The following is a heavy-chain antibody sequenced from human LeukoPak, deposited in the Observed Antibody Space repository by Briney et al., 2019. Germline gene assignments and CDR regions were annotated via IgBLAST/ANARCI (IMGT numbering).Heavy chain of an antibody. CDR3: ARDLVTAPYNWFDP. CDR2: IYTSGST. V-gene: IGHV4-61*02. Sequence: TLSLTCTVSGGSISSGDYYWSWIRPPAGKGLEWIGRIYTSGSTNYNPSLESRVTVSIDTSKNQFSLKLSSVTAADTAVYYCARDLVTAPYNWFDPWGQGTLVTVSS. D-gene: IGHD2-21*02. J-gene: IGHJ5*02. CDR1: GGSISSGDYY.